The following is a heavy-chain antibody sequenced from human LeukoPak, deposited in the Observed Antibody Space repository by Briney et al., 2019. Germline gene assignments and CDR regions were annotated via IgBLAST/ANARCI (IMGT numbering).Heavy chain of an antibody. CDR1: GYSFTSYG. V-gene: IGHV1-18*01. CDR2: VSAYNGNT. J-gene: IGHJ4*02. Sequence: ASVKVSCTASGYSFTSYGISWVRQAPGQGLEWMGWVSAYNGNTIYAQNLQGRVTMTADTSTSTVYMELRSLRSDDTAVYYCARGRSYGDYVFDYWGQGTLVTVSS. D-gene: IGHD4-17*01. CDR3: ARGRSYGDYVFDY.